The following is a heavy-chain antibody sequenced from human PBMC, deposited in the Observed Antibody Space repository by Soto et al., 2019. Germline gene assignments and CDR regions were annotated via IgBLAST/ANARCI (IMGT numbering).Heavy chain of an antibody. CDR3: ATVMDRRGYGMDV. D-gene: IGHD2-2*03. J-gene: IGHJ6*02. CDR1: GFTFSNTW. Sequence: GALRLSCAASGFTFSNTWMNWVRQAPGKGLEWVGRIKSKTDGGTTDDAAPVKGRFTISRDDSKNTLYLQMNSLKTEDTAVYYCATVMDRRGYGMDVWGQGTTVTVSS. CDR2: IKSKTDGGTT. V-gene: IGHV3-15*07.